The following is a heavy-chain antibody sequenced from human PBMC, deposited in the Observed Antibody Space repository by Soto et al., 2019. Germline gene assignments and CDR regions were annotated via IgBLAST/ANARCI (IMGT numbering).Heavy chain of an antibody. CDR1: GGSVSSGSYY. CDR3: AREAQRGYSYGSDYFDY. D-gene: IGHD5-18*01. Sequence: SETLSLTXTVSGGSVSSGSYYWSWIRQPPGKGLEWIGYIYYSGSTNYNPSLKSRVTISVDTSKNQFSLKLSSVTAADTAVYYCAREAQRGYSYGSDYFDYWGQGTLVTVSS. V-gene: IGHV4-61*01. J-gene: IGHJ4*02. CDR2: IYYSGST.